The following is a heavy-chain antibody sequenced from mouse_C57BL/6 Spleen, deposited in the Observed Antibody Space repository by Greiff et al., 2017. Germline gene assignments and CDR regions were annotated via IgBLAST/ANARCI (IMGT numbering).Heavy chain of an antibody. J-gene: IGHJ3*01. CDR3: ARSDSSGYEAFFAY. V-gene: IGHV1-53*01. CDR1: GYTFTSYW. Sequence: QVQLKQPGTELVKPGASVKLSCKASGYTFTSYWMHWVKQRPGQGLEWIGNINPSNGGTNYNEKFKSKATLTVDKSSSTAYMQLSSLTSEDSAVYYCARSDSSGYEAFFAYWGQGTLVTVSA. D-gene: IGHD3-2*02. CDR2: INPSNGGT.